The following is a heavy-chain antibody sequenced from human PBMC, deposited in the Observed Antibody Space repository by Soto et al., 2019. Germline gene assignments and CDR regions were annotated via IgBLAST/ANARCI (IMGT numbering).Heavy chain of an antibody. CDR1: GFAFSNYS. Sequence: SLRLSCAASGFAFSNYSMHWVLQAPGKGLEWVSSISTSIDATYYADSVKGRFTISRDDSKNTLYLQMNSLRAEDSAVYYCAKDRTVAARNFDYWGQGTQVTVSS. CDR2: ISTSIDAT. CDR3: AKDRTVAARNFDY. V-gene: IGHV3-23*01. J-gene: IGHJ4*02. D-gene: IGHD6-6*01.